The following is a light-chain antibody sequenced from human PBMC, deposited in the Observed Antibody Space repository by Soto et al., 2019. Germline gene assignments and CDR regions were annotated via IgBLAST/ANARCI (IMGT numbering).Light chain of an antibody. Sequence: EIVLTQSPGTLSLSPGERATLSCRAIQSVSSSYLAWYQQKPGQAPRLLIYGASSRATGIPDRFSGSGSGTDSTLTISRLEPEDFAVYYCQQYGSSPPWTFGQGTKVDI. CDR3: QQYGSSPPWT. J-gene: IGKJ1*01. CDR1: QSVSSSY. CDR2: GAS. V-gene: IGKV3-20*01.